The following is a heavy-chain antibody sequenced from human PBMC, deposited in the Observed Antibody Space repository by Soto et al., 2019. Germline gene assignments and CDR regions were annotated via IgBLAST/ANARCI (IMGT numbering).Heavy chain of an antibody. J-gene: IGHJ6*03. D-gene: IGHD4-17*01. Sequence: GGSLRLSCSAFGFTFSSYAISWVRQAPRKGLEWVSAISGSGGSTYYADSVKGRFTISRDNSKNTLYLQMNSLRAEDTAVYYCAKCRDYGENMLCCYMDVWGKGTTVTVSS. CDR1: GFTFSSYA. CDR2: ISGSGGST. CDR3: AKCRDYGENMLCCYMDV. V-gene: IGHV3-23*01.